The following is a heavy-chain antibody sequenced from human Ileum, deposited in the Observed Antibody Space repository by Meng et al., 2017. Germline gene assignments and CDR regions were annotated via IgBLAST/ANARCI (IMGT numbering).Heavy chain of an antibody. J-gene: IGHJ4*02. CDR2: ISHSGSA. CDR3: ARHGGYSQDF. D-gene: IGHD4-23*01. CDR1: SGSISSNTY. V-gene: IGHV4-4*02. Sequence: QVQVREACPGLVRPSRTLALTCAVSSGSISSNTYWSWVRQPPGKGLEWIGQISHSGSAYYNPSLKSRVTMSVDKSKSQFSLMLTSVTAADTAIYYCARHGGYSQDFWGQGTLVTVSS.